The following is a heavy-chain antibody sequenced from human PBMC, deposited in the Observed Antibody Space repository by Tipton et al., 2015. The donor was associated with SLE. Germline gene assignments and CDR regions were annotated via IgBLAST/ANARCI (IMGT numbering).Heavy chain of an antibody. Sequence: QLVQSGPEVKKPGESLKISCKGSGYSFTSYWIGWVRQMPGKGLEWMGIIYPGDSDTRYSPSFQGQVTISADKSISTAYLQWSSLKASDTAMYYCARRRVAVAGTDWYFDLWGRGTLVTVSS. D-gene: IGHD6-19*01. V-gene: IGHV5-51*03. J-gene: IGHJ2*01. CDR1: GYSFTSYW. CDR3: ARRRVAVAGTDWYFDL. CDR2: IYPGDSDT.